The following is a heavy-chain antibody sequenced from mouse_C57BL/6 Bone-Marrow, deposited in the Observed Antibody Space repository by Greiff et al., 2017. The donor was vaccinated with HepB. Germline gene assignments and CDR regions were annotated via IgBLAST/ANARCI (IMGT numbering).Heavy chain of an antibody. V-gene: IGHV1-81*01. CDR3: VKAPILSYFDD. CDR1: GYTFTSYG. J-gene: IGHJ2*01. CDR2: IYPRSGNT. Sequence: VQLQQPGAELARPGASVKLSCKASGYTFTSYGISWVKQRTGQGLEWIGGIYPRSGNTYYNEKFKGKATLTADKSSSTAYMELRSLTSEDSAVYFCVKAPILSYFDDWGQGTTLTVSS.